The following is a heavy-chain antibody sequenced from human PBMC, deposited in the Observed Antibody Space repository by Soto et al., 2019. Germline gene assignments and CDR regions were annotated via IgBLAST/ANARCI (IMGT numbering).Heavy chain of an antibody. Sequence: GGSLRLSCAASGFTFSSYAMHWVRQAPGKGLQWVKVISFDGSNKYYADSVKGRFTISRDNSRNTLCLQINSLRAEDTAVYFCARERGYDILTASYGLDVWGQGTTVTVSS. J-gene: IGHJ6*02. CDR2: ISFDGSNK. V-gene: IGHV3-30-3*01. CDR3: ARERGYDILTASYGLDV. CDR1: GFTFSSYA. D-gene: IGHD3-9*01.